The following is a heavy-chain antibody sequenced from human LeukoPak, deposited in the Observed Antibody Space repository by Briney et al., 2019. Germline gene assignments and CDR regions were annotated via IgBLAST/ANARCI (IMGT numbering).Heavy chain of an antibody. CDR2: ISGSGGST. Sequence: GGSLRLSCAASGFTFSSYAMSWVRQAPGKGLEWVSAISGSGGSTYYADSVKGRFTISRDNSKNTLYLQMNSLRAGDTAVYFCAREIMSASFFDALDLWGQGTLVAVSS. J-gene: IGHJ3*01. V-gene: IGHV3-23*01. CDR3: AREIMSASFFDALDL. D-gene: IGHD2-2*01. CDR1: GFTFSSYA.